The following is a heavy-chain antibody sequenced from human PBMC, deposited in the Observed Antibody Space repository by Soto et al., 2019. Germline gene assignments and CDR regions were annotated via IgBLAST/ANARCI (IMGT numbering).Heavy chain of an antibody. J-gene: IGHJ4*02. Sequence: EVQLVESGGGLIQPGGSRRLSCAASGFNFIRKYMIWVPQAPGKGLEGVSILYSGGTTYYADSVKGRFTISRDTSENTLYLQMNSLRAEDTAVYYCARGLYDSGSFYFDFWGQGTLVTVSS. D-gene: IGHD3-10*01. CDR3: ARGLYDSGSFYFDF. CDR1: GFNFIRKY. V-gene: IGHV3-53*01. CDR2: LYSGGTT.